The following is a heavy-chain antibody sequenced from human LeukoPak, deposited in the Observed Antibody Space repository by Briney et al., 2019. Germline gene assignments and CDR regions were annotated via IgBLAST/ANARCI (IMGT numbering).Heavy chain of an antibody. CDR2: ISAYNGNT. CDR1: GYTFTSYG. Sequence: GASVKVSCKASGYTFTSYGISWVRHAPGQGLEWMGWISAYNGNTNYAQKLQGRVTMTTDTSTSTAYMELRSLRSDDTAVSYCARDTLSIAAASSGQQKTDYWGQGTLVSVSS. CDR3: ARDTLSIAAASSGQQKTDY. V-gene: IGHV1-18*01. J-gene: IGHJ4*02. D-gene: IGHD6-13*01.